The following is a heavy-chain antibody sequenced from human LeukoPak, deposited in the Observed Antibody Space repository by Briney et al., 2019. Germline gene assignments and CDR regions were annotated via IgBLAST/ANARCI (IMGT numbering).Heavy chain of an antibody. CDR1: GFTFSNAW. CDR3: CTRNTYYDRSGFHHYI. Sequence: KPGGSLRLSCAASGFTFSNAWMSWVRQAPGKGLEWVGRIKSKTDDGTTDYAAPVKGRFTISRDDSENTLYLQMNSLKTEDTAVYYCCTRNTYYDRSGFHHYIWGRGTMVTVSS. D-gene: IGHD3-22*01. V-gene: IGHV3-15*01. CDR2: IKSKTDDGTT. J-gene: IGHJ3*02.